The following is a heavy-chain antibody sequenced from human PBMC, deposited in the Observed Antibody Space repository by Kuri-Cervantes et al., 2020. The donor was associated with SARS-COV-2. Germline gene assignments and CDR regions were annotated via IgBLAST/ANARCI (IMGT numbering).Heavy chain of an antibody. CDR1: GGAFNGHA. V-gene: IGHV1-69*06. Sequence: SVNVSCKASGGAFNGHAISWVRQAPGQGLEWMGRVIPIFGTGDNAQKFQGRITITADTSTRTAYMEMSSLTSEDTAVYYCASDSEYCGSTTCYIEQWGQGTLVTVSS. CDR2: VIPIFGTG. D-gene: IGHD2-2*02. J-gene: IGHJ4*02. CDR3: ASDSEYCGSTTCYIEQ.